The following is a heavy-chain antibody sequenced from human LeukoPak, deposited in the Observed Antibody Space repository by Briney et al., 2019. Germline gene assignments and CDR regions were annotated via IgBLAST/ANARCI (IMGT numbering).Heavy chain of an antibody. J-gene: IGHJ4*02. D-gene: IGHD7-27*01. Sequence: SETLSLTCTVSGYSISSGYYWGWIRQPPGKGLEWIGSIYHSGSTYYNPSLKSRVTISVDTSKNQFSLKLSSVTAADTAVYYCASLNLGIPENYWGQGTLVTVSS. CDR2: IYHSGST. CDR1: GYSISSGYY. V-gene: IGHV4-38-2*02. CDR3: ASLNLGIPENY.